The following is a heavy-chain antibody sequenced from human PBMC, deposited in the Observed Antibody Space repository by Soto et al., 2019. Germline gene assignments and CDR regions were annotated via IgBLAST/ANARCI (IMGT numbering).Heavy chain of an antibody. V-gene: IGHV3-7*05. CDR2: VKQDGSET. Sequence: GGSLRLACAASGFTFSSYWMSWVRQAPGKGLEWVATVKQDGSETYYVDSVKGRFIISRDNAKNSLDLQVNSLRVEDTAVYYCARDRTSEDYRLDYWGQGTLVTVSS. D-gene: IGHD4-4*01. CDR1: GFTFSSYW. J-gene: IGHJ4*02. CDR3: ARDRTSEDYRLDY.